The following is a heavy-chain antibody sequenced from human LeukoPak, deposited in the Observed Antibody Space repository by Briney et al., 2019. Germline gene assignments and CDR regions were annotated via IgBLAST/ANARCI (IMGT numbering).Heavy chain of an antibody. CDR1: GFTFSRYA. V-gene: IGHV3-23*01. Sequence: GGSLRLSCAASGFTFSRYAMSWIRQAPGKGLEWVSVISDSGGRTYYADSVKGRFTVSRDNSKNTLHPQMNSLRDDDTAVYYCAKGNLQSRHNTGFDHWGQGTLVTVSS. J-gene: IGHJ4*02. CDR3: AKGNLQSRHNTGFDH. D-gene: IGHD1-14*01. CDR2: ISDSGGRT.